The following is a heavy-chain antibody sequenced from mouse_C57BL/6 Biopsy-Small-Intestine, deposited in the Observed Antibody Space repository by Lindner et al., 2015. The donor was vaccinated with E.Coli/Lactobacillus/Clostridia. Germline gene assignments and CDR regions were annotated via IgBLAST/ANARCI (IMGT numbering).Heavy chain of an antibody. D-gene: IGHD2-4*01. J-gene: IGHJ2*01. CDR1: GFSFTGYF. CDR2: INPNNGGT. CDR3: ARDVNYDYDGNY. Sequence: VQLQESGPELVKPGASVKISCKASGFSFTGYFMNWVKQSHGKSLEWIGYINPNNGGTNYNQKFKGKATLTVNKSSSTAYMELRSLTSEDSAVYYCARDVNYDYDGNYWGQGATLTVSS. V-gene: IGHV1-22*01.